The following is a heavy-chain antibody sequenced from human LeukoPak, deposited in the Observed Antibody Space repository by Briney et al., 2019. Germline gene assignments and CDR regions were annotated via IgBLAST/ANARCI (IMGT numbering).Heavy chain of an antibody. CDR1: GYTFTIYY. CDR2: INPSGGST. V-gene: IGHV1-46*01. Sequence: EASVKVSSTASGYTFTIYYMHWVRQAPGQGLEWMGIINPSGGSTSYAQKFQGRVTMTRDTSTSTVYMELSSLRSEDTAVYYCARDRRYYYDSSGYIGPFDYWGQGTLVTVSS. D-gene: IGHD3-22*01. CDR3: ARDRRYYYDSSGYIGPFDY. J-gene: IGHJ4*02.